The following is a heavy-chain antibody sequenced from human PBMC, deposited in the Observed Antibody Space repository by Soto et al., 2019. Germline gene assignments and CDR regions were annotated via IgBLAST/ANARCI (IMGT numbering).Heavy chain of an antibody. CDR1: GYTFTSYG. D-gene: IGHD6-19*01. J-gene: IGHJ4*02. Sequence: QVRLVQSGAEMKKPGASVKVSCKASGYTFTSYGISWVRQAPGQGLMWMGWISAYNGNTNYAQKLQGRVTMTTDTSTSTAYMELRSLRSDDTAVYYCAREPYSSGWYVAVDYWCQGTLVTVSS. CDR3: AREPYSSGWYVAVDY. CDR2: ISAYNGNT. V-gene: IGHV1-18*01.